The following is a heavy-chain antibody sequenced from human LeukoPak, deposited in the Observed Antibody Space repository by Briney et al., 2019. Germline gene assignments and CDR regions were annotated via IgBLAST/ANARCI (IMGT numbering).Heavy chain of an antibody. CDR2: INPSGGST. V-gene: IGHV1-46*01. Sequence: GASVKVSCKASGYTFTSYYMHWVRQAPGQGLEWMGIINPSGGSTSYAQKFQDRVTMTRDTFTSTVYMELSSLRSEDTAVYYCARDDILTGGFDYWGQGTLATVSS. D-gene: IGHD3-9*01. CDR3: ARDDILTGGFDY. CDR1: GYTFTSYY. J-gene: IGHJ4*02.